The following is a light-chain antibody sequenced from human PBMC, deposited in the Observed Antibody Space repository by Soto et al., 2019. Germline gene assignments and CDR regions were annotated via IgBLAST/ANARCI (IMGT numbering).Light chain of an antibody. Sequence: DIIMTQSPESLAVSLGERATINCKSSQSLLYRSKHKDYLAWYQQKPGQPPRLLIYCASTRESGVSDRFSGSGAGTDFTRTVTSMQAEDVAVYYCQQYFNTPWTFGQGTKVEIK. J-gene: IGKJ1*01. CDR3: QQYFNTPWT. V-gene: IGKV4-1*01. CDR1: QSLLYRSKHKDY. CDR2: CAS.